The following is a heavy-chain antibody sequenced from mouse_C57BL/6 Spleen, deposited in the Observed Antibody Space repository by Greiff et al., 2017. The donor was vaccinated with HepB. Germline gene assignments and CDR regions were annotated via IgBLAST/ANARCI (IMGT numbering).Heavy chain of an antibody. J-gene: IGHJ2*01. D-gene: IGHD1-1*01. V-gene: IGHV5-6*01. CDR3: ARFPDYYGSSHYYFDY. CDR1: GFTFSSYG. Sequence: EVQLVESGGDLVKPGGSLKLSCAASGFTFSSYGMSWVRQTPDKRLEWVATISSGGSYTYYPDSVKGRFTISRDKAKNTLYLQMSSLKSEDTAMYYCARFPDYYGSSHYYFDYWGQGTTLTVSS. CDR2: ISSGGSYT.